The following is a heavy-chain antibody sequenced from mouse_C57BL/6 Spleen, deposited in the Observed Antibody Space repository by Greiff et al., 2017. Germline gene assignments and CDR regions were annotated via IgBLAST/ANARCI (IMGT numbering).Heavy chain of an antibody. Sequence: QVQLQQPGAELVMPGASVKLSCKASGYTFTSSWMHWVKQRPGQGLEWIGEIDPSDSYTNYNQKFKGKSTLTVDKSSSTAYMQLSSLTSEDSAVYYCASGSSYGYFDVWGTGTTVTVSS. CDR1: GYTFTSSW. CDR3: ASGSSYGYFDV. D-gene: IGHD1-1*01. J-gene: IGHJ1*03. V-gene: IGHV1-69*01. CDR2: IDPSDSYT.